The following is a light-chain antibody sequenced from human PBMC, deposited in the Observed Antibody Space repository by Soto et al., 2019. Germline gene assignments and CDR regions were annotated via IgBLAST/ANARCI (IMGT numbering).Light chain of an antibody. J-gene: IGKJ1*01. CDR2: GAY. Sequence: EIVLTQSPGSLSLSPWERVTLSCRASQTVSTNYLAWYQQKPGQAPRLLIYGAYSRATGIPDRFSGNGSGTDFTPTISRLEPEDFGVYYCQQYAGSPWTFGQGTKVDIK. CDR1: QTVSTNY. CDR3: QQYAGSPWT. V-gene: IGKV3-20*01.